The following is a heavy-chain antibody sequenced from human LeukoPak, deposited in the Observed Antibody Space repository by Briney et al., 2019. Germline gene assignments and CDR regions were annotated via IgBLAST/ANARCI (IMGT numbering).Heavy chain of an antibody. CDR3: ARDIVVVPAADDAFDI. CDR2: FNHSGST. V-gene: IGHV4-34*01. Sequence: SETLSLTCAVYGGSFSGYYWSWIRQPPGKGLEWIGEFNHSGSTNYNPSLKSRVTISVDTSKNQFSLKLSSVTAADTAVYYCARDIVVVPAADDAFDIWGQGTMVTVSS. D-gene: IGHD2-2*01. J-gene: IGHJ3*02. CDR1: GGSFSGYY.